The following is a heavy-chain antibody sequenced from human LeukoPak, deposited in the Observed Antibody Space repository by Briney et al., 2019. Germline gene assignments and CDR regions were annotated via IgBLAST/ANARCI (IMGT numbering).Heavy chain of an antibody. CDR3: ARPIRYCSGGSCYIWFDP. CDR2: IRPNSGGT. CDR1: GYTFAAYY. J-gene: IGHJ5*02. Sequence: ASLKISCKASGYTFAAYYMYWVRQAPGQGLEWMGWIRPNSGGTNYTQKFQGRVTMTRDTSINTAYMELSSLRSEDTAVYYCARPIRYCSGGSCYIWFDPWGQGTLVTVSS. D-gene: IGHD2-15*01. V-gene: IGHV1-2*02.